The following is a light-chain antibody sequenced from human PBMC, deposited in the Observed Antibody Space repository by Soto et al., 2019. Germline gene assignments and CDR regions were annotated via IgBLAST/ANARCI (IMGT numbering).Light chain of an antibody. CDR2: EVS. CDR1: SSDVGSYNL. V-gene: IGLV2-23*02. CDR3: CSYAGSITSAYV. Sequence: LTQPASVSWSPGQSITISCTGTSSDVGSYNLVSWYQQYPGKAPKLMISEVSKRPSGVSNRFSGSKSGNTASLTISGLQAEDEADYYCCSYAGSITSAYVFGTGTKVTVL. J-gene: IGLJ1*01.